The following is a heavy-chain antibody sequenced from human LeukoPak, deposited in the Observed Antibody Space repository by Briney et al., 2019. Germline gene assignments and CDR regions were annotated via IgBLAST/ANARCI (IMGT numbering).Heavy chain of an antibody. CDR1: GYNFTNYW. D-gene: IGHD3-16*01. Sequence: GESLKISCKGSGYNFTNYWFGWVRQMPGKGLEWMGTIYPGDSDTRYSPSFQGQVTISVDKSISTAYVHWSSLKASDTAMYYCARRLSLGGRHFDYWGQGTLVTVSS. V-gene: IGHV5-51*01. CDR2: IYPGDSDT. J-gene: IGHJ4*02. CDR3: ARRLSLGGRHFDY.